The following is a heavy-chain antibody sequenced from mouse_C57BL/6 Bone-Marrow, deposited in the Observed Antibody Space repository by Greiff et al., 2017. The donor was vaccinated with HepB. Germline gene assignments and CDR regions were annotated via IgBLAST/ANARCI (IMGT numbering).Heavy chain of an antibody. J-gene: IGHJ3*01. CDR2: ISSGSSTI. Sequence: EVNLVESGGGLVKPGGSLKLSCAASGFTFSDYGMHWVRQAPERGLEWVAYISSGSSTIYYADTVKGRFTISRDNAKNTLFLQMTSLRSEDTAMYYCARSGYYEFAYWGQGPLVTVST. V-gene: IGHV5-17*01. CDR3: ARSGYYEFAY. D-gene: IGHD2-3*01. CDR1: GFTFSDYG.